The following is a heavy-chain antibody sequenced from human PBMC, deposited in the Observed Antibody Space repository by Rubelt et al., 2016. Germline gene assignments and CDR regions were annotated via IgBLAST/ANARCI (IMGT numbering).Heavy chain of an antibody. CDR3: ARYCSSTSCYTRAFDI. Sequence: QLQLQESGPGLVKPSETLSLTCTVSGGSISSSSYYWGWIRQPPGKGLEWIGSIYYSGSTYYNPSLQIRVPISVDTSKNQFSLKLSSVTAADTAVYYCARYCSSTSCYTRAFDIWGQGTMVTVSS. CDR1: GGSISSSSYY. CDR2: IYYSGST. V-gene: IGHV4-39*01. J-gene: IGHJ3*02. D-gene: IGHD2-2*01.